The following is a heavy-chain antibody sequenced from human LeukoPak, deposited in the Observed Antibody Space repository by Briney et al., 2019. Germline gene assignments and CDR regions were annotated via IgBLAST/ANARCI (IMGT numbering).Heavy chain of an antibody. D-gene: IGHD6-6*01. V-gene: IGHV3-30-3*01. CDR3: AWQGSSFYYHYGMDV. CDR2: ISYDGSNK. CDR1: GFTFSSYA. J-gene: IGHJ6*02. Sequence: GGSLRLSCAASGFTFSSYAMHWVRQAPGKGLEWVAVISYDGSNKYYADSVKGRFTISRDNSKNTLYLQMNSLRAEDTAVYYCAWQGSSFYYHYGMDVWGQGTTVTVSS.